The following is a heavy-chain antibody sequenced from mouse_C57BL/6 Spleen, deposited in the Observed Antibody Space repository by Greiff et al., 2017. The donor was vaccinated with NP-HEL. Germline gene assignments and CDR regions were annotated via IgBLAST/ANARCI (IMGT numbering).Heavy chain of an antibody. CDR1: GYTFTSYW. CDR2: IYPGSGST. J-gene: IGHJ1*03. D-gene: IGHD3-3*01. Sequence: QVQLQQPGAELVKPGASVKMSCKASGYTFTSYWITWVKQRPGQGLEWIGDIYPGSGSTNYNEKFKSKATLTVDTSSSTAYMQLSSLTSGDSAVYYCARGTANSDWYFDVWGTGTTVTVSS. V-gene: IGHV1-55*01. CDR3: ARGTANSDWYFDV.